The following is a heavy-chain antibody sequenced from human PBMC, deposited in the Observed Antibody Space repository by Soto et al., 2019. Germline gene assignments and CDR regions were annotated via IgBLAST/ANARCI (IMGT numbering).Heavy chain of an antibody. CDR2: ISYDGTNK. V-gene: IGHV3-30*18. CDR1: GFTFRSFG. CDR3: AKVLPATGIEGGGDAFDI. D-gene: IGHD1-26*01. J-gene: IGHJ3*02. Sequence: PGGFRLSCAASGFTFRSFGMHWVRQAAGKGLEWVALISYDGTNKYYADSVRGRFTISRDNSKNTLYLEMNTLRVEDTAVYYCAKVLPATGIEGGGDAFDIWGQGTMVTVSS.